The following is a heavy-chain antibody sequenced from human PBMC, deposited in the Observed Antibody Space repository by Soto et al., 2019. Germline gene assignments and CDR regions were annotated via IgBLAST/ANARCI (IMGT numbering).Heavy chain of an antibody. CDR1: GASISYGNYA. CDR2: INHLETT. D-gene: IGHD1-26*01. CDR3: ARGGGSDSFDY. Sequence: QLQLHEYGSGLVKPSRTMSLTCTVSGASISYGNYAWSRIRQTPGKGLEWIGYINHLETTFYNPSFESRLTLSIDRAKNQFSLNLNSMSAADRAVYFCARGGGSDSFDYWGQGILVTVSS. V-gene: IGHV4-30-2*01. J-gene: IGHJ4*02.